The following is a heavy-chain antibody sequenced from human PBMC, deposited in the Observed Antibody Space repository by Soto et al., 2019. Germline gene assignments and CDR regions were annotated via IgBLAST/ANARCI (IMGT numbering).Heavy chain of an antibody. CDR1: GGSISSGGYY. CDR2: IYHTGST. J-gene: IGHJ4*02. V-gene: IGHV4-31*02. D-gene: IGHD6-19*01. Sequence: QVQLQDSGSGLVKPSQTLSLSCAVSGGSISSGGYYWSWIRQHPGKGLEWIGYIYHTGSTKYKPSLRSRVNISVDTSENHFSLKLSSVTAADTAVYDCARAKQWLAPFDYWGQGILVTVS. CDR3: ARAKQWLAPFDY.